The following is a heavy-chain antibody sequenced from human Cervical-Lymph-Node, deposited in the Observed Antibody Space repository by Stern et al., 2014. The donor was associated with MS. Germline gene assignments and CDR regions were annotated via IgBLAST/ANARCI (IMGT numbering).Heavy chain of an antibody. J-gene: IGHJ4*02. Sequence: EVQLVESGAEVKKPGESLKISCKGSGYSFANYFNTYWIAWVRQMPGKGLECMGIIYPGDSDTRYSPSFEGQVTISVDTSISTAYLQFNSLKASDTAVYYCARAPSYYNILTGHPELYYLDYWGEGTLVTVSS. CDR3: ARAPSYYNILTGHPELYYLDY. V-gene: IGHV5-51*03. CDR1: GYSFANYFNTYW. CDR2: IYPGDSDT. D-gene: IGHD3-9*01.